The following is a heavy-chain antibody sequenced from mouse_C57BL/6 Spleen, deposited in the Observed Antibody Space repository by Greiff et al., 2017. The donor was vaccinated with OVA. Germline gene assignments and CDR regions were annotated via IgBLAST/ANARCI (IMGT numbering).Heavy chain of an antibody. Sequence: QVQLQQSGAELVRPGASVTLSCKASGYTFTDYEMHWVKQTPVHGLEWIGAIDPETGGTAYNQKFKGKAILTADKSSSTAYMELRSLTSEDSAVYYCKIPIYYYGRAFAYWGQGTLVTVSA. D-gene: IGHD1-1*01. V-gene: IGHV1-15*01. CDR3: KIPIYYYGRAFAY. CDR2: IDPETGGT. J-gene: IGHJ3*01. CDR1: GYTFTDYE.